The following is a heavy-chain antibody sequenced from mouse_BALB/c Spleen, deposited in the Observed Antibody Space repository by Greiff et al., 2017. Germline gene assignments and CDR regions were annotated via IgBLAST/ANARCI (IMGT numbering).Heavy chain of an antibody. CDR1: GFSLTSYD. CDR3: VRDRGYDSFDY. Sequence: VKLVESGPGLVAPSQSLSITCTVSGFSLTSYDISWIRQPPGKGLEWLGVIWTGGGTNYNSAFMSRLSISKDNSKSQVFLKMNSLQTDDTAIYYCVRDRGYDSFDYWGQGTTLTVSS. V-gene: IGHV2-9-2*01. D-gene: IGHD2-2*01. CDR2: IWTGGGT. J-gene: IGHJ2*01.